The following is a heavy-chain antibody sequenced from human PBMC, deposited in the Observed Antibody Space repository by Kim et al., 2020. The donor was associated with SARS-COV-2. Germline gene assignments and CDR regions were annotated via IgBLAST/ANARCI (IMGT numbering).Heavy chain of an antibody. CDR2: IKQDGTEK. CDR1: GFTFKNYW. CDR3: AKEMPLGPPDF. J-gene: IGHJ4*02. V-gene: IGHV3-7*01. Sequence: GGSMRLSCAASGFTFKNYWMSWVRQAPGRGLEWVANIKQDGTEKYYVDSVKGRFTISRDTAKNSLYLQMSSLRAEDTAVYYCAKEMPLGPPDFWGQGTLVTVSS. D-gene: IGHD2-2*01.